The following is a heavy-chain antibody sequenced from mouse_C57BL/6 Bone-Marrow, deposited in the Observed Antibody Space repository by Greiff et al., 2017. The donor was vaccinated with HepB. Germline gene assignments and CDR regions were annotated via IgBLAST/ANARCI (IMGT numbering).Heavy chain of an antibody. V-gene: IGHV1-19*01. CDR3: ARPPTEDAMDY. Sequence: EVQLQQSGPVLVKPGASVKMSCKASGYTFTDYYMNWVKQSNGKSLEWIGVINPYNGGTSYNQKCKGKATLTVDKSSSTAYMELNSLTSEDSSVYYCARPPTEDAMDYWGQGTSVTVSS. CDR2: INPYNGGT. J-gene: IGHJ4*01. D-gene: IGHD1-1*01. CDR1: GYTFTDYY.